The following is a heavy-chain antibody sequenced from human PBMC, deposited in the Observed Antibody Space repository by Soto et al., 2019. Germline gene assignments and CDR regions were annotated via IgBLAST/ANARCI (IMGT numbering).Heavy chain of an antibody. Sequence: SVTLSLTCSVSGSSISIYYWNWIRQTPGKGLEWIGYMYYRGTTKYNPSLKSRVTISVDTSKNQVSLKLSSVTAADTSVYYCARGYYDGRHGLDVWGQGTTVTVSS. CDR2: MYYRGTT. CDR3: ARGYYDGRHGLDV. V-gene: IGHV4-59*01. CDR1: GSSISIYY. J-gene: IGHJ6*02. D-gene: IGHD3-3*01.